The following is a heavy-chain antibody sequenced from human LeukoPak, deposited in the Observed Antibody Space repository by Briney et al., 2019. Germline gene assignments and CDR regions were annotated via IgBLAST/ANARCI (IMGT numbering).Heavy chain of an antibody. CDR1: GGSISSGGYS. D-gene: IGHD3-22*01. CDR2: IYHSGST. V-gene: IGHV4-30-2*01. CDR3: ARLLRYYDSSGYYLYYFDY. Sequence: SETLSLTCAVSGGSISSGGYSWSWIRQPPGKGLEWIGYIYHSGSTYYNPSLKSRVTISVDRSKNQFSLKLSSVTAADTAVYYCARLLRYYDSSGYYLYYFDYWGQGTLVTVSS. J-gene: IGHJ4*02.